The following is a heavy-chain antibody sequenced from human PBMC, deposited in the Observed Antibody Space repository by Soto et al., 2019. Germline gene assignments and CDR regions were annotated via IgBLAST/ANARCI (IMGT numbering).Heavy chain of an antibody. J-gene: IGHJ6*02. CDR2: IYYSGST. CDR1: GCSISSGGYY. Sequence: QVQLQESGPGLVKPSQTLSLTCTVSGCSISSGGYYWSWIRQHPGQGLEWIGYIYYSGSTYYNPSRKSRVTISVDTSKNQFSLKLSSVTAADTAVYYCASGTFTIFGLVTYYYGMDVWGQGTTVTVSS. V-gene: IGHV4-31*03. CDR3: ASGTFTIFGLVTYYYGMDV. D-gene: IGHD3-3*01.